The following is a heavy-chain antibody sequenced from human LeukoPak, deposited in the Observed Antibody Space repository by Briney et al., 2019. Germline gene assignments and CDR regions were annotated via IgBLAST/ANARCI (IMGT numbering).Heavy chain of an antibody. Sequence: GGSLRLSCAASGFTFSSYSMNWVRQAPGKGLEWVSYISSSSSTIYYADSVKGRFTISRDNAKNSLYLQMNSLRAEDTAVYYCARRGKYYDFWSDPGFDYWGQGTLVTVSS. CDR2: ISSSSSTI. J-gene: IGHJ4*02. D-gene: IGHD3-3*01. CDR3: ARRGKYYDFWSDPGFDY. V-gene: IGHV3-48*01. CDR1: GFTFSSYS.